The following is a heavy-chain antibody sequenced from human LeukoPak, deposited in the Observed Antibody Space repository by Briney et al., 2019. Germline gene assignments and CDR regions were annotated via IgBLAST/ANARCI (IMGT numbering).Heavy chain of an antibody. Sequence: SVKVSCKASGGTFSSYAISWVRQAPGQGLEWMGRIIPIFGTANYAQKFQGRVTITTDESTSTAYMELSSLRSEDTAAYYCARGARGIVVVPAAIHRFDYWGQGTLVTVSS. D-gene: IGHD2-2*01. CDR2: IIPIFGTA. CDR1: GGTFSSYA. V-gene: IGHV1-69*05. CDR3: ARGARGIVVVPAAIHRFDY. J-gene: IGHJ4*02.